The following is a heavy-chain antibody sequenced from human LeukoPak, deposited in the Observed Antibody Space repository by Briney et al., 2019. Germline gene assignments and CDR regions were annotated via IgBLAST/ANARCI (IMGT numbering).Heavy chain of an antibody. CDR3: ARAQWFTDL. Sequence: PGGSLRLSCAASGYTFSSYEMNWVRQAPGKGLEWVSYISSSGSTIYYADSVKGRFTISRDNAKNSLFLDMNSLRPEDTALYYCARAQWFTDLWGQGTLVTVSS. J-gene: IGHJ5*02. CDR1: GYTFSSYE. D-gene: IGHD3-22*01. CDR2: ISSSGSTI. V-gene: IGHV3-48*03.